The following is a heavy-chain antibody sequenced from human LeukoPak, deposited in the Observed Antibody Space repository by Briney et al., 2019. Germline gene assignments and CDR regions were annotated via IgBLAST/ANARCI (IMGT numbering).Heavy chain of an antibody. V-gene: IGHV3-13*05. CDR2: IGSGGDP. CDR1: GFTFSSYD. J-gene: IGHJ4*02. Sequence: PGRSLRLSCAASGFTFSSYDIHWVRQAAGEGLEWVSAIGSGGDPYYAGSVKGRFTISRENAKNSLYLQMNSLRAGDTAVYYCARGTSSGFDYWGQGTLVTVSS. D-gene: IGHD6-19*01. CDR3: ARGTSSGFDY.